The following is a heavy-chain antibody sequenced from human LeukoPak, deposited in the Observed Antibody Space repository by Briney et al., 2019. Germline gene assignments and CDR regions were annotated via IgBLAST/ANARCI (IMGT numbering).Heavy chain of an antibody. CDR2: MNPNSGNT. D-gene: IGHD1-26*01. J-gene: IGHJ5*02. Sequence: ASVKVSCKASGYTFTSYDINWVRQATGQGLEWMGWMNPNSGNTGYAQKFQGRVTMTRNTSISTAYMELSSLRSEDTAVYYCARARVGALEYWFDPWGQGTLVTVSS. CDR3: ARARVGALEYWFDP. V-gene: IGHV1-8*01. CDR1: GYTFTSYD.